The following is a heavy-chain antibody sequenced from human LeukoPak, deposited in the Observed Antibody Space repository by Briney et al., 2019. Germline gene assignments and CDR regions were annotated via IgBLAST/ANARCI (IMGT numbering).Heavy chain of an antibody. CDR2: ISGSGGST. Sequence: PGGTLRLSCAASGFTFSSYGMSWVRQAPGKGLEWVSAISGSGGSTYYADSVKGRFTISRDNSKNTLYLQMNSLRAEDTAVYYCAKDRRYFDWLRPDAFDIWGQGTMVTVSS. CDR1: GFTFSSYG. J-gene: IGHJ3*02. D-gene: IGHD3-9*01. V-gene: IGHV3-23*01. CDR3: AKDRRYFDWLRPDAFDI.